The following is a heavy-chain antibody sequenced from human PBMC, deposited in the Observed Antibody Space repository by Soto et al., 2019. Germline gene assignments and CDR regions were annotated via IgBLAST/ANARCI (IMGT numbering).Heavy chain of an antibody. Sequence: ASVKVSCKASGYTFTGYYIHWVRQAPGQGLEWMGWINPNSGGTNYAQKFQGWVTMTRDTSISTAYMELSRLRSDDTAVYYCARGYCSGGSCYPTWKGYYYGMDVWGQGTTVTVSS. J-gene: IGHJ6*02. CDR3: ARGYCSGGSCYPTWKGYYYGMDV. CDR2: INPNSGGT. V-gene: IGHV1-2*04. CDR1: GYTFTGYY. D-gene: IGHD2-15*01.